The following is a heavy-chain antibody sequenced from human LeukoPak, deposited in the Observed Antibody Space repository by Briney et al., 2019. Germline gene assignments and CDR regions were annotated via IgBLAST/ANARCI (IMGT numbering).Heavy chain of an antibody. CDR1: GGTFSSYA. CDR2: IIPILGIA. Sequence: ASVKVSCKASGGTFSSYAISWVRQAPGQGLEWMGRIIPILGIANYAQKFQGRVTITADKSTSTAYMELSSLRSEDTAVYYCAVAFGELSYFDYWGQGILVTVSS. J-gene: IGHJ4*02. V-gene: IGHV1-69*04. D-gene: IGHD3-10*01. CDR3: AVAFGELSYFDY.